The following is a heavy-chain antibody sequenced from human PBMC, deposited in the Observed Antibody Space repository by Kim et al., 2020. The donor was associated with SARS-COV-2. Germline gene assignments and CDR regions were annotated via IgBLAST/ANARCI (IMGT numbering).Heavy chain of an antibody. Sequence: GGSLRLSCAASGFTFSSYGMHWVRQAPGKGLEWVAVIWYDGSNKYYADSVKGRFTISRDNSKNTLYLQMNSLRAEDTAVYYCAREAYCTNGVCSNYWYFDLWGRGTLVTVSS. V-gene: IGHV3-33*01. J-gene: IGHJ2*01. CDR2: IWYDGSNK. CDR3: AREAYCTNGVCSNYWYFDL. D-gene: IGHD2-8*01. CDR1: GFTFSSYG.